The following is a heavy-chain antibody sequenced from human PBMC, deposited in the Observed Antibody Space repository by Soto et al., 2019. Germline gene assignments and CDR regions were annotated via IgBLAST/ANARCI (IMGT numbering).Heavy chain of an antibody. CDR2: IVVGSGNT. J-gene: IGHJ6*02. Sequence: SVKVSCKASGFTFTSSAVQWVRQARGQRLEWIGWIVVGSGNTNYAQKFQERVTITRDMSTSTAYMELSSLRSEDTAVYYCAGARGIAAQPGPYYYYGMHVWDQGIMVTVSS. V-gene: IGHV1-58*01. CDR3: AGARGIAAQPGPYYYYGMHV. CDR1: GFTFTSSA. D-gene: IGHD6-13*01.